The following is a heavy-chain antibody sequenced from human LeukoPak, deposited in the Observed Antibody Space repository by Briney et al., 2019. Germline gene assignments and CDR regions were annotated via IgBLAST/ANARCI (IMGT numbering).Heavy chain of an antibody. CDR2: INDSGST. J-gene: IGHJ3*02. V-gene: IGHV4-34*01. CDR3: VRSSEGGYYYDSSGYYAVILDAFDI. CDR1: GGSMSTYA. D-gene: IGHD3-22*01. Sequence: SETLSLTCTVSGGSMSTYAWSWIRQPPGKGLEWIGEINDSGSTNYIPSLKSRVTISVDRSKNQFSLWLSSVTAADTAVYYCVRSSEGGYYYDSSGYYAVILDAFDIWGQGTMVAVSS.